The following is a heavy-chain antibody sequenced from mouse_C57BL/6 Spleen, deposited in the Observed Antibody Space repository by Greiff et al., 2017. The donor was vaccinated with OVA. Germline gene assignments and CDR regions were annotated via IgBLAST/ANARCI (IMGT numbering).Heavy chain of an antibody. CDR2: IYPGRGST. CDR1: GYTFTSYW. V-gene: IGHV1-55*01. J-gene: IGHJ4*01. Sequence: QVQLQQPGAELVKPGASVKMSCKASGYTFTSYWITWVKQRPGQGLEWIGDIYPGRGSTHYNEKFKSKATLTVDTSSSTAYMQLSSLTSEDSAVYYGARDDYDYYAMDYWGQGTSVTVSS. CDR3: ARDDYDYYAMDY. D-gene: IGHD2-4*01.